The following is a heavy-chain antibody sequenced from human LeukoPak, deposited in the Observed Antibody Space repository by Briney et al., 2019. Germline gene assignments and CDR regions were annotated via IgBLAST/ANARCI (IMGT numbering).Heavy chain of an antibody. V-gene: IGHV4-30-4*08. Sequence: NTSETLSLTCTVSGDSISSGDYYWSWIRQPPGKGLEWIGYIYYSGSTYYNPSLKSRVTISVDTSKNQFSLKLSSVTAADTAVYYCARLADYGGNFIYYYYMDVWGKGTTVTVSS. CDR1: GDSISSGDYY. D-gene: IGHD4-23*01. CDR3: ARLADYGGNFIYYYYMDV. J-gene: IGHJ6*03. CDR2: IYYSGST.